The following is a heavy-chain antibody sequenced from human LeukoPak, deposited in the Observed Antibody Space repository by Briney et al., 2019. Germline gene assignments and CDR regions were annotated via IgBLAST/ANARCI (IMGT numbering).Heavy chain of an antibody. CDR3: AKVSYSSGWPA. Sequence: PGGSLRLSCAASGFSFDDYAMHWVRQAPGKGLEWVSGISWNSGSIGYADSVKGRFTISRDNAKNSLYLQMNGLRAEDTALYYCAKVSYSSGWPAWGQGTLVTVSS. J-gene: IGHJ5*02. V-gene: IGHV3-9*01. CDR1: GFSFDDYA. CDR2: ISWNSGSI. D-gene: IGHD6-19*01.